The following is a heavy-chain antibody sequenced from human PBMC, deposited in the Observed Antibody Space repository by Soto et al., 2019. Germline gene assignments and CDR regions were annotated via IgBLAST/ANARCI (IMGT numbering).Heavy chain of an antibody. V-gene: IGHV3-21*01. D-gene: IGHD5-12*01. CDR3: AHIVATIVMDV. CDR1: VXTFSSYS. Sequence: GGSLRLSCAASVXTFSSYSMNWVRQAPGKGLEWVSSISSSSYIYYADSVKGRFTISRDNAKNSLYLQMNSLRAEDTAVYYCAHIVATIVMDVWGKGTTVTVSS. CDR2: ISSSSYI. J-gene: IGHJ6*03.